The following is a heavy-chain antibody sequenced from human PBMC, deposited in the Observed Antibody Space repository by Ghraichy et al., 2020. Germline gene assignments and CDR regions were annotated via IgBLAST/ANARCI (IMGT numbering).Heavy chain of an antibody. V-gene: IGHV3-30*18. CDR3: AKDHEVTRYYYYYGMDV. J-gene: IGHJ6*02. CDR1: GFTFSSYG. D-gene: IGHD4-17*01. CDR2: ISYDGSNK. Sequence: GGSLRLSCAASGFTFSSYGMHWVRQAPGKGLEWVAVISYDGSNKYYADSVKGRFTISRDNSKNTLYLQMNSLRAEDTAVYYCAKDHEVTRYYYYYGMDVWGQGTTVTVSS.